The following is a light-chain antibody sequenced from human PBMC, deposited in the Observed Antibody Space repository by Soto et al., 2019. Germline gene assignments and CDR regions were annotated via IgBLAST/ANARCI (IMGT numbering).Light chain of an antibody. J-gene: IGKJ3*01. CDR2: DAS. CDR3: QQYDDFPL. CDR1: HDIINH. Sequence: DIQMTQSPSSQSASVGDRVTITSQVSHDIINHLNWYQQKPGKAPKLLIYDASNLEIGVPSRFSGSGSGTDFSFTISSLQPEDIATYYCQQYDDFPLFGPGTKVEIK. V-gene: IGKV1-33*01.